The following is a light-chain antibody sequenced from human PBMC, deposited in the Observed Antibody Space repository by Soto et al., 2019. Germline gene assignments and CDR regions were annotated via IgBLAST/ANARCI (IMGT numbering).Light chain of an antibody. J-gene: IGKJ1*01. CDR3: QQSYTTPRT. CDR2: GAS. CDR1: QSISSH. V-gene: IGKV1-39*01. Sequence: DIQMTHSPSSLSASVGDRVTITCRASQSISSHLNWYQQKAGKAPKLLISGASSLESGVPSRFSGSGSGTDFTLTISSLQPEDFATYYCQQSYTTPRTFGQETKVEIK.